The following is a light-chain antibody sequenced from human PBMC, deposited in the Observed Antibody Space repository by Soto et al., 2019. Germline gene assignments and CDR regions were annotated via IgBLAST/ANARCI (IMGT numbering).Light chain of an antibody. CDR2: EVT. CDR3: SSYGGNSNYV. Sequence: QSVLTQPPSASGSPGQSVTISCTGTSSDVGLYDYVSWYQQHPGKVPKLLIYEVTQRPSGVPDRFSGSKSGNTASLTASGLQAEDEADYYCSSYGGNSNYVFGTGTKVTVL. J-gene: IGLJ1*01. V-gene: IGLV2-8*01. CDR1: SSDVGLYDY.